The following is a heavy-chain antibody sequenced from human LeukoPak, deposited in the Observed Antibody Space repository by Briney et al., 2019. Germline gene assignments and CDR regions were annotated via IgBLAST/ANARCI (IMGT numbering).Heavy chain of an antibody. J-gene: IGHJ3*02. Sequence: GESLKISCQTSGYDFTKYWIGWVGQMPGKGLEWMGIIYPGDSDTTYSPSFQGQVTISADKSISTAYLQWSSLKASDSAMYYCGRIPAAGSLKGSFDIWGQGTMVTVSS. D-gene: IGHD6-13*01. CDR2: IYPGDSDT. CDR1: GYDFTKYW. CDR3: GRIPAAGSLKGSFDI. V-gene: IGHV5-51*01.